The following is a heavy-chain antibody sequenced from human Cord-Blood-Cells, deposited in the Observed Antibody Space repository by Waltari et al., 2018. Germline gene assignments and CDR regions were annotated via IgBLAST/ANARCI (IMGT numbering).Heavy chain of an antibody. Sequence: QVQLGQSGAEVKKPGSSVKVSCKASGGTFSSYAISWVRQASGKGLEWMGGIIPIAGTANSAPKFQGRVTITADESTSTAYMELSSLRSEDTAVYYCARLGDYGDYGAFWFDYWGQGTLVTVSS. V-gene: IGHV1-69*01. CDR1: GGTFSSYA. CDR3: ARLGDYGDYGAFWFDY. CDR2: IIPIAGTA. D-gene: IGHD4-17*01. J-gene: IGHJ4*02.